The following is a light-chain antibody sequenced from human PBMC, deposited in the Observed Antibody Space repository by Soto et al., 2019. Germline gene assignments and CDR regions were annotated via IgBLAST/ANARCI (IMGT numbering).Light chain of an antibody. Sequence: QSVLTQSPSASGTPGQRVSISCSGSTSNIGTNTVSWYQHVPGTAPKLLIYGNNNRPSGVPDRFSGSKSGTSASLAITGLQAEDEADYYCQSYDSSLSGSGVFGGGTKVTVL. CDR1: TSNIGTNT. J-gene: IGLJ2*01. V-gene: IGLV1-44*01. CDR3: QSYDSSLSGSGV. CDR2: GNN.